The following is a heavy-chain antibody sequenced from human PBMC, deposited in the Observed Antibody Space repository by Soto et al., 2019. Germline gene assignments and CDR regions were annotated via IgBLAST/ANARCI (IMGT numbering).Heavy chain of an antibody. V-gene: IGHV1-18*01. D-gene: IGHD6-6*01. Sequence: QVHLVQSGAEVKKPGASVKVSCKGSGYAFTTYGITWVRQAPGQGLEWMGWISAHNGITNYAQKLQGRVTVTRDTSTSTAYMELRSLRSDDTAVYYCARGRDGDYWGQGALVTVSS. CDR1: GYAFTTYG. J-gene: IGHJ4*02. CDR2: ISAHNGIT. CDR3: ARGRDGDY.